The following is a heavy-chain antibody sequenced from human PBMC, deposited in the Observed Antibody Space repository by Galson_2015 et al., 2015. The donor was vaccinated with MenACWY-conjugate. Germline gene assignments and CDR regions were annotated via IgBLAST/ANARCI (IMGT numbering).Heavy chain of an antibody. Sequence: SVKVSCKASGHTFKSNGFSWVRQAPGQRPEWMGWISGSNGATNYARKFQGRVTLTTETSTSTVYMELMSLPSDDTAVYYCARDRALILTGFYSLYDSWGQGTLVTVSS. J-gene: IGHJ4*02. CDR2: ISGSNGAT. CDR3: ARDRALILTGFYSLYDS. CDR1: GHTFKSNG. V-gene: IGHV1-18*01. D-gene: IGHD3-9*01.